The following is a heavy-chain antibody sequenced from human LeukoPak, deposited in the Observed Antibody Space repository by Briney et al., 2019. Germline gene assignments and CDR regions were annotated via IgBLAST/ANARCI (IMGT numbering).Heavy chain of an antibody. V-gene: IGHV3-7*01. J-gene: IGHJ6*02. Sequence: GGSLRLSCAASGFTFSSYWMSWVRQAPGKGLEWVANIKQDGSEKYYVDSVKGRFTISRDNAKNSLYLQMNSLRAEDTAVYYCARVAAAYDTFSYHGMDVWGQGTTVIVSS. CDR2: IKQDGSEK. D-gene: IGHD2/OR15-2a*01. CDR3: ARVAAAYDTFSYHGMDV. CDR1: GFTFSSYW.